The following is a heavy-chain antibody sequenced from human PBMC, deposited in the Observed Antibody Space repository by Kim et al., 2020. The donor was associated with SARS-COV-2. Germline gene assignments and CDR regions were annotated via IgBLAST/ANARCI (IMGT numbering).Heavy chain of an antibody. CDR3: ARDTGNYGMDA. Sequence: GGSLRLSCAASGFTFRSYSMNWVRQAPGKGLDWVSSISSSSSYIYYTDSVKGRFTISRDNAKNSLYLQMNSLRADDTAVYYCARDTGNYGMDAWGQGTTVTVSS. CDR2: ISSSSSYI. J-gene: IGHJ6*02. CDR1: GFTFRSYS. V-gene: IGHV3-21*01. D-gene: IGHD2-8*02.